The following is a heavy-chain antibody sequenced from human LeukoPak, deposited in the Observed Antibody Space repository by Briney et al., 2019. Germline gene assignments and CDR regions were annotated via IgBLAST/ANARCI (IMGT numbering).Heavy chain of an antibody. Sequence: GRSLRLSCAASGFTFSSYGMHWVRQAPGKGLEWVAVIWYDGSNKYYADSVKGRFTISRDNSKNTLYLQMNSLRAEDTAVYYCAREQEWSGYDNGMDVWGKGTTVTVSS. V-gene: IGHV3-33*01. D-gene: IGHD5-12*01. J-gene: IGHJ6*04. CDR2: IWYDGSNK. CDR1: GFTFSSYG. CDR3: AREQEWSGYDNGMDV.